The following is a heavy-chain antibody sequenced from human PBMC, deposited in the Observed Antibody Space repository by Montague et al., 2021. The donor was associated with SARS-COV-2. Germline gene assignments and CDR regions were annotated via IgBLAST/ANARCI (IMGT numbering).Heavy chain of an antibody. D-gene: IGHD3-16*01. Sequence: SETRSLTCSVSGGSISGHYRSWIRQPPGKGLEWIGNFDHSGNTKYNPSLKSRATISVDTSKNQFALRLSSVTAADTAVYYCAREFRIELWQTNWYFGLWGRGTLVTVSS. CDR3: AREFRIELWQTNWYFGL. J-gene: IGHJ2*01. CDR1: GGSISGHY. CDR2: FDHSGNT. V-gene: IGHV4-59*11.